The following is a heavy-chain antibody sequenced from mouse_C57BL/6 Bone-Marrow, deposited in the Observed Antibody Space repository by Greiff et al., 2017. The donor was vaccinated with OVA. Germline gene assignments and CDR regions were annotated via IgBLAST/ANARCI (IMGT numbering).Heavy chain of an antibody. CDR3: ERSPIYYYGTFYAMDY. D-gene: IGHD1-1*01. CDR2: ILPGSGST. V-gene: IGHV1-9*01. Sequence: QVQLQQSGAELMKPGASVKLSCKATGYTFTGYWIEWVKQRPGHGLEWIGEILPGSGSTNYNEKFKGKATFTADTSSNTAYMQLSSLTTEDSAIYYCERSPIYYYGTFYAMDYWGQGTSVTVSS. CDR1: GYTFTGYW. J-gene: IGHJ4*01.